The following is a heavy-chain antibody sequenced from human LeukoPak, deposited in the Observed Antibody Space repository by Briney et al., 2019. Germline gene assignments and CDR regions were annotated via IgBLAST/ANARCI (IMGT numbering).Heavy chain of an antibody. CDR1: GGSISSYY. CDR3: AGAPEMATTTYWYFDL. CDR2: IYYIGST. Sequence: SETLSLTCTVSGGSISSYYWSWIRQPPGKGLEWIGYIYYIGSTNYNPSLKSRVTISVDMSKNQFSLKLSSATAADTAVYYCAGAPEMATTTYWYFDLWGRGTLVTVSS. V-gene: IGHV4-59*01. J-gene: IGHJ2*01. D-gene: IGHD5-24*01.